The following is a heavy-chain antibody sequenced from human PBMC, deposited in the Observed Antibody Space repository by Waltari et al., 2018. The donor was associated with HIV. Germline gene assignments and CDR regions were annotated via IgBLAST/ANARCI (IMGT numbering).Heavy chain of an antibody. CDR1: GGSISSYSNC. D-gene: IGHD6-6*01. J-gene: IGHJ4*02. Sequence: QLQLKESGPGLVKPSETLPLTCTVSGGSISSYSNCWGWIRQPPGKGLEWIGSIFYSGRTYDNPSLKSRVTISVDTSKNQFSLKLSSVTAADTAVYYCARHVGSFYRSSSDLGFDYWGQGTLVTVSS. V-gene: IGHV4-39*01. CDR2: IFYSGRT. CDR3: ARHVGSFYRSSSDLGFDY.